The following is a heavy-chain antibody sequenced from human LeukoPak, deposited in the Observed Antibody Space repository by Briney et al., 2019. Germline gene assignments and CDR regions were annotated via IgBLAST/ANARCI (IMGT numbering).Heavy chain of an antibody. CDR2: FDPEDGET. CDR3: ATLSTSYFDSSGYYSTFLDY. V-gene: IGHV1-24*01. J-gene: IGHJ4*02. CDR1: GYTLAELS. D-gene: IGHD3-22*01. Sequence: GASVKVSCKVSGYTLAELSIHWVRRAPGKGLEWMGGFDPEDGETIYAQKFQDRVTTTEDTSTDTAYMELSTLRSEDTAVYYCATLSTSYFDSSGYYSTFLDYWGQGTLVTVSS.